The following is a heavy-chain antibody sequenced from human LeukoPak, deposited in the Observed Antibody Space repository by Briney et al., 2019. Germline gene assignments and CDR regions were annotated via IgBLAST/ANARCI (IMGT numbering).Heavy chain of an antibody. D-gene: IGHD6-13*01. CDR2: IYYSGGT. CDR1: GGSISSGDYY. Sequence: PSETLSLTCTVSGGSISSGDYYWSWIRQPPGKGLEWIGYIYYSGGTSYNPSLKGRVTISVDTSKNQFALKLSSVTAADTAVYYCARDSSATGTLYYYHGMDVWGQGTTVTVSS. J-gene: IGHJ6*02. V-gene: IGHV4-31*03. CDR3: ARDSSATGTLYYYHGMDV.